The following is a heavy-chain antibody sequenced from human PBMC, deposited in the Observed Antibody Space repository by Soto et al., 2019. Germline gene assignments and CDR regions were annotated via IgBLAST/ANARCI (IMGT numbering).Heavy chain of an antibody. J-gene: IGHJ5*02. CDR2: ISAYNGNT. CDR1: GYTFTSYG. Sequence: GASVKVSCKASGYTFTSYGVSWVRQAPGQGLEWMGWISAYNGNTNYAQKLQGRVTMTTDTSTSTAYMELRSLRSDDTAAYYCARVMVFRPFDPWGQGTLVTVSS. V-gene: IGHV1-18*01. CDR3: ARVMVFRPFDP. D-gene: IGHD2-8*01.